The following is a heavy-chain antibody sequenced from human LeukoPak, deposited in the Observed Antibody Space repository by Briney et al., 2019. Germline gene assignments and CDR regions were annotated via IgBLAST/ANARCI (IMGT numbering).Heavy chain of an antibody. V-gene: IGHV3-20*04. CDR3: ARVSTIFGVSGGFDY. Sequence: PGGSLRLSCAASGFTFDDYGMSWVRQAPGKGLEWVSGINWNGGSTGYADSVKGRFTISRDSAKNSLYLQMNSLRAEDTALYYCARVSTIFGVSGGFDYWGQGTLVTVSS. D-gene: IGHD3-3*01. CDR2: INWNGGST. CDR1: GFTFDDYG. J-gene: IGHJ4*02.